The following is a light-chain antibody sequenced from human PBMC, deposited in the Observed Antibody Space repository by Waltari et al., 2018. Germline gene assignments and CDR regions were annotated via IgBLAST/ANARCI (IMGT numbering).Light chain of an antibody. CDR2: HAS. Sequence: EIVLTQSPATLSLSPVERATLSCGASQSLSTSYFAWYQQKPGLAPRLLMYHASSRATGIPDRFSGSGAGTDFTLTISRLEPEDFAVYYCQYYDNSVITFGQGTRLEI. CDR1: QSLSTSY. V-gene: IGKV3D-20*01. J-gene: IGKJ5*01. CDR3: QYYDNSVIT.